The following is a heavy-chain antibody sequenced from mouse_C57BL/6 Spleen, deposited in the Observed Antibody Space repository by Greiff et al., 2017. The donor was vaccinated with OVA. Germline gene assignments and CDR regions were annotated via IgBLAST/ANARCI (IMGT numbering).Heavy chain of an antibody. Sequence: QVQLQQSGAELVRPGASVTLSCKASGYTFTDYEMHWVKQTPVHGLEWIGAIDPETGGTAYNQKFKGKAILTADKSSSTAYMELRSLTSEGSAVYYCARGGYYGSRGGAYWGQGTLVTVSA. V-gene: IGHV1-15*01. J-gene: IGHJ3*01. CDR3: ARGGYYGSRGGAY. CDR2: IDPETGGT. D-gene: IGHD1-1*01. CDR1: GYTFTDYE.